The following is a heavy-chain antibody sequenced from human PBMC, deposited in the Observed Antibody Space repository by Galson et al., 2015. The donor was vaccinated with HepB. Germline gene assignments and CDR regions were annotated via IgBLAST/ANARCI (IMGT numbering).Heavy chain of an antibody. D-gene: IGHD3-10*01. V-gene: IGHV6-1*01. CDR1: GDSVSSYSAA. CDR3: ASSMVRGYYFYGIDV. Sequence: AISGDSVSSYSAAWNWIRQSPSGGLEWLGRTYYRSKWSNDYAVSVKGRITISPDTSKNQFSLQLNSVTPEDTAVYYCASSMVRGYYFYGIDVWGQGTTVTASS. CDR2: TYYRSKWSN. J-gene: IGHJ6*02.